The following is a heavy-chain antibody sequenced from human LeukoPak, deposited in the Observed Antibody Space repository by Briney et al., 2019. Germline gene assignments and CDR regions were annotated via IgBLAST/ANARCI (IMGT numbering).Heavy chain of an antibody. Sequence: GGSLRLSCAASGFTFSGYAMHWVRQAPGKGLQWVSQISSSSSIIYNADSVKGRFTISRDNAKNSLYLQMNSLRAEDTAMYYCAREPDSGPFDIWGQGTMVTVSS. CDR3: AREPDSGPFDI. CDR2: ISSSSSII. CDR1: GFTFSGYA. V-gene: IGHV3-48*04. D-gene: IGHD6-19*01. J-gene: IGHJ3*02.